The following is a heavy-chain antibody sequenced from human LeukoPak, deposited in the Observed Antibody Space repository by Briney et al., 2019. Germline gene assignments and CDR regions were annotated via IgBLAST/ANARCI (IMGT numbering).Heavy chain of an antibody. CDR3: AREEKSFDY. V-gene: IGHV3-33*01. CDR1: GFTFSSYG. CDR2: IWYDGSNK. Sequence: GRSLRLSCAASGFTFSSYGMHWVRQARGKGLEGVAVIWYDGSNKHYADSVKGRFTISRDNSKNTLYLQMNSLRAEDTAVYYCAREEKSFDYWGQGTLVTVSS. J-gene: IGHJ4*02.